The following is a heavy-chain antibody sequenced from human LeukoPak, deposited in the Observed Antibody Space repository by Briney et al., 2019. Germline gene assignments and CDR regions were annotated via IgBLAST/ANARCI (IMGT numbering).Heavy chain of an antibody. CDR2: IIPIFGTA. CDR3: ARGFTMVRGVPSYGMDV. D-gene: IGHD3-10*01. J-gene: IGHJ6*04. V-gene: IGHV1-69*06. Sequence: GASVKVSCKASGGTFSSYAISWVRQAPGQGLEWMGGIIPIFGTANYAQKFQGRVTITADKSTSTAYMELSSLRSEDTAVYYCARGFTMVRGVPSYGMDVWGKGTTVTVSS. CDR1: GGTFSSYA.